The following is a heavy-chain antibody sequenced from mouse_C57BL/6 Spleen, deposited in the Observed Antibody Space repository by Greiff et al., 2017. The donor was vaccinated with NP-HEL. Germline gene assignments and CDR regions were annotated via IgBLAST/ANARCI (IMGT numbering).Heavy chain of an antibody. V-gene: IGHV1-26*01. CDR3: ARKWDDAMDY. J-gene: IGHJ4*01. D-gene: IGHD1-3*01. CDR1: GYTFTDYY. CDR2: INPNNGGT. Sequence: VQLQQSGPELVKPGASVKISCKASGYTFTDYYMNWVKQSHGKSLEWIGDINPNNGGTSYNQKFKGKATLTVDKSSSTAYMELRSLTSEDSAVYYCARKWDDAMDYWGQGTSVTVSS.